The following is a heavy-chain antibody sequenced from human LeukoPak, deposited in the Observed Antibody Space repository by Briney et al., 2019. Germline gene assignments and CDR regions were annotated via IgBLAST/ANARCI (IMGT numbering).Heavy chain of an antibody. CDR2: VSERGGST. J-gene: IGHJ4*02. CDR1: GFSLSNYA. V-gene: IGHV3-23*01. D-gene: IGHD3-10*01. CDR3: AKRGVVIRGLLVIGYHTEAYHYDY. Sequence: GGSLRLSCVVSGFSLSNYAMSWVRQAPGKGLEWVSYVSERGGSTTYADSVKGRFAVSRDNSLNTVYLQMNSLRAEDTAVYFCAKRGVVIRGLLVIGYHTEAYHYDYWGQGTLVTVSS.